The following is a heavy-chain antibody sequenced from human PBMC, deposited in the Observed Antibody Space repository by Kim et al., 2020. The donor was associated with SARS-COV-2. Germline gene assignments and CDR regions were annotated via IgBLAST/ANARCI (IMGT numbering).Heavy chain of an antibody. J-gene: IGHJ4*02. V-gene: IGHV1-69*13. D-gene: IGHD2-21*02. CDR3: AGGGVDCGGDCYHFDY. CDR2: IIPIFGTA. Sequence: SVKVSCKASGGTFSSYAISWVRQAPGQGLEWMGGIIPIFGTANYAQKFQGRVTITADESTSTAYMELSSLRSEDTAVYYCAGGGVDCGGDCYHFDYWGQGTLVTVSS. CDR1: GGTFSSYA.